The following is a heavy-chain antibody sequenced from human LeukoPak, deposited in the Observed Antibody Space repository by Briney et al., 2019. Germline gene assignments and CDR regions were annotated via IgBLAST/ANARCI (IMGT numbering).Heavy chain of an antibody. CDR3: ARDPAMIVVLRLDSDAFDI. D-gene: IGHD3-22*01. CDR1: GFTFSSYA. V-gene: IGHV3-30*04. CDR2: ISYDGSNK. J-gene: IGHJ3*02. Sequence: GGSLRLSCAASGFTFSSYAMHWVRQAPGKGLEWVAVISYDGSNKYYADSVKGRFTISRDNSKNTLYLQMNSLRAEDTAVYYCARDPAMIVVLRLDSDAFDIWGQGTMVTVSS.